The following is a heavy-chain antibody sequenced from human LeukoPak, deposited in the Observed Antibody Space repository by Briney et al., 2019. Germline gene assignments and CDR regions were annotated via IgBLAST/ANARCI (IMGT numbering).Heavy chain of an antibody. CDR1: GFTFSNND. CDR2: MSYDGTNK. D-gene: IGHD4-23*01. CDR3: AKGVYGGNSGDVLDI. J-gene: IGHJ3*02. Sequence: GGSLRLSCAASGFTFSNNDMHWVRQAPGKGLEWVAVMSYDGTNKYYADSVKGRFTVSRDNSKNTLHLQMNSLRTEDTAAYYCAKGVYGGNSGDVLDIWGQGTMVTVSS. V-gene: IGHV3-30*18.